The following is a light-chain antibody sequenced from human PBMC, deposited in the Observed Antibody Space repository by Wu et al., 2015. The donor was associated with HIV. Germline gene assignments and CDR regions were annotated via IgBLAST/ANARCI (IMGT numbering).Light chain of an antibody. J-gene: IGKJ5*01. V-gene: IGKV3-20*01. CDR2: IAS. CDR3: QQYGASPIT. Sequence: EIVLTQSPGTLSLSPGERATLSCRASQNINSYSLAWYQQKLGQPPRLLIYIASSRATGVPDRFSGSGSGTDFTLTIDRLEPEDFAIYFCQQYGASPITFGQGTRLE. CDR1: QNINSYS.